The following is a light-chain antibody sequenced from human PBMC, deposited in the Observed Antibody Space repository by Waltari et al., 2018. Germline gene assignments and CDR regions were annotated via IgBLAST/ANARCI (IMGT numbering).Light chain of an antibody. Sequence: QLVLTQSPSASASLGASVKLTCTLDSGHSSNIIAWHQQKPEKGPRVLMKVNSDGSHTKGDEIPDRCSGSSSGPERYLTISSVQSEDEADYYCQTGGHGTWVFGGGTKLTVL. V-gene: IGLV4-69*01. J-gene: IGLJ3*02. CDR1: SGHSSNI. CDR2: VNSDGSH. CDR3: QTGGHGTWV.